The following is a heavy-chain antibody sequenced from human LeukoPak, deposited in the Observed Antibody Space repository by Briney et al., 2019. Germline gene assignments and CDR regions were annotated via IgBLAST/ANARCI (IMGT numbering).Heavy chain of an antibody. CDR2: IYYSGST. V-gene: IGHV4-59*01. J-gene: IGHJ4*02. Sequence: SETLSLTCTVSGGSISSYYWSWIRQPPGKGLEWIGYIYYSGSTNYNPSLKSRVTISVDTSKNQFSLKLSSVTAADTAVYYCARGGCSGGSCYSLFDYWGQGTLVTVSS. D-gene: IGHD2-15*01. CDR3: ARGGCSGGSCYSLFDY. CDR1: GGSISSYY.